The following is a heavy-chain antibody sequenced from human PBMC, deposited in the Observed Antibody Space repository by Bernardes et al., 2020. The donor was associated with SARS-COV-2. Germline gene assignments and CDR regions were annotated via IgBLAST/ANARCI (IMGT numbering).Heavy chain of an antibody. V-gene: IGHV1-3*01. D-gene: IGHD2-15*01. Sequence: ASVKVSCKASGYTFTNYDINWVRQAPGQRLEWMGWINAGNGNTKYSQKFQGRVTITSDTSASTAYMELSSLRSEDTAVYYCARDWSRAVVTHANNVFDIWGQGTVVTVSS. CDR2: INAGNGNT. J-gene: IGHJ3*02. CDR3: ARDWSRAVVTHANNVFDI. CDR1: GYTFTNYD.